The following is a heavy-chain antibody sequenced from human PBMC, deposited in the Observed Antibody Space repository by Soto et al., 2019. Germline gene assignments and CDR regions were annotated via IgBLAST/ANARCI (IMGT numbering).Heavy chain of an antibody. CDR3: ARGDPPAPRSPVDY. CDR1: GFTFSSYS. J-gene: IGHJ4*02. CDR2: ISSSCSYI. Sequence: GSMRLSCAASGFTFSSYSMNWVRQAPGKGLEWVSSISSSCSYIYYADSVKGRFTISRDNAKNSLYLQMNSLRAEDTAVYYCARGDPPAPRSPVDYWGQGTLVTVSS. D-gene: IGHD3-16*01. V-gene: IGHV3-21*01.